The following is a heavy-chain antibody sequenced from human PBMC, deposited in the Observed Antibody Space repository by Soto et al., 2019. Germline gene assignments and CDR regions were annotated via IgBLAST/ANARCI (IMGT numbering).Heavy chain of an antibody. CDR3: ARAFVAAPPYYYYYGMDV. V-gene: IGHV1-46*01. CDR2: INPSGGST. J-gene: IGHJ6*02. Sequence: ASVKVSCKASGYTFTSYYMHWVRQAPGQWLEWMGIINPSGGSTSYAQKFQGRVTMTRDTSTSTVYMELSSLRSEDTAVYYCARAFVAAPPYYYYYGMDVWGQGTTVTVSS. CDR1: GYTFTSYY. D-gene: IGHD6-6*01.